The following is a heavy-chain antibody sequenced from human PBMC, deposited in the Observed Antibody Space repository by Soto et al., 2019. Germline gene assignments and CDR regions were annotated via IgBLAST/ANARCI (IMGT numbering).Heavy chain of an antibody. CDR2: ISSSSSYI. J-gene: IGHJ3*02. CDR1: GFTFSSYS. V-gene: IGHV3-21*01. CDR3: ARGVKESGSYYTYAFDI. Sequence: EVQLVESGGGLVKPGGSLRLSCAASGFTFSSYSMNWVRQAPGKGLEWVSSISSSSSYIYYADSVNGRFTISRDNAKNSLYLQMNSLRAEDTAVYYCARGVKESGSYYTYAFDIWGQGTMVTVSS. D-gene: IGHD1-26*01.